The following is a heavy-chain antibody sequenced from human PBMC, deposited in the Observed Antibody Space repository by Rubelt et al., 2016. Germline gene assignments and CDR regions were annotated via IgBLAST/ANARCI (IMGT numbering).Heavy chain of an antibody. CDR1: GFTVSSNY. J-gene: IGHJ4*02. Sequence: EVQLVESGGGLVQPGGSLRLSCAASGFTVSSNYMSWVRQAPGKGLEWVSVIYSGGSTYYEDSVRGRFTISRGNSKNTLYLQMNSLRAEDTAVYYCARNWGFDYWGQGTLVTVSS. CDR3: ARNWGFDY. D-gene: IGHD7-27*01. V-gene: IGHV3-66*01. CDR2: IYSGGST.